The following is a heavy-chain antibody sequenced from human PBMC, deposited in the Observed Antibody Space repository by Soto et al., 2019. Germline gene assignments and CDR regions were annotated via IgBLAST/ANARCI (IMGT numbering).Heavy chain of an antibody. Sequence: QVQLVQSGAEVKKPGSSVKVSCKASGGTFSSYAISWVRQAPGQGLEWMGGIIPIFGTANYAQKFQGRVTITADESTSTAYMELSSVRSEDTAVYDCARDPYDDMLTGPQHKPSYYYGMDGWGQGTTVTVSS. CDR2: IIPIFGTA. J-gene: IGHJ6*02. D-gene: IGHD3-9*01. CDR1: GGTFSSYA. V-gene: IGHV1-69*01. CDR3: ARDPYDDMLTGPQHKPSYYYGMDG.